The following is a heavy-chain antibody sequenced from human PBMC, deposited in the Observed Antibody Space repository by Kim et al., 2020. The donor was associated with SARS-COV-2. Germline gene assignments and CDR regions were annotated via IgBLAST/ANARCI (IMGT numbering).Heavy chain of an antibody. CDR1: GFTFSSYA. J-gene: IGHJ6*02. V-gene: IGHV3-30*04. CDR2: ISYDGSNK. Sequence: GGSLRLSCAASGFTFSSYAMHWVRQAPGKGLEWVAVISYDGSNKYYADSVKGRFTISRDNSKNTLYLQMNSLRAEDTAVYYCARDQGGEVTMVRGVISYGMDVWGQGTTVTVSS. CDR3: ARDQGGEVTMVRGVISYGMDV. D-gene: IGHD3-10*01.